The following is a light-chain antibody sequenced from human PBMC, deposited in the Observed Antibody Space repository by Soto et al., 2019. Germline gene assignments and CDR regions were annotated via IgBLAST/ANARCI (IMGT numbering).Light chain of an antibody. CDR2: DAS. Sequence: EIVLTQSPATLSLSPGERATLSCRASQSVSSYLAWYQQKPGQAPRLLIYDASNRATGIPARFSGSGSGTDFTLTISSLEPEDFAVYYCQQRSRWTFGQVTKVEIK. CDR1: QSVSSY. J-gene: IGKJ1*01. CDR3: QQRSRWT. V-gene: IGKV3-11*01.